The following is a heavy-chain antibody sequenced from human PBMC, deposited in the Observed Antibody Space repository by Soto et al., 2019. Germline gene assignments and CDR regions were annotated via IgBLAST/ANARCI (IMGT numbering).Heavy chain of an antibody. D-gene: IGHD6-6*01. Sequence: VSVKCVDPGGCISSDKNFWSWIRQLPGRGLEWIGYISYTGRTYYTPSLNSRLTISLDTSKNLFSLRLSAVTAADTAVYFCARGSFSSSSSWFDPWGQGTLVTVSS. CDR1: GGCISSDKNF. CDR2: ISYTGRT. V-gene: IGHV4-31*11. CDR3: ARGSFSSSSSWFDP. J-gene: IGHJ5*02.